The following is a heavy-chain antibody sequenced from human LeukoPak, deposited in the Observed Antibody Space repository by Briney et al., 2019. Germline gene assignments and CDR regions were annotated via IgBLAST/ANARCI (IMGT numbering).Heavy chain of an antibody. J-gene: IGHJ4*02. V-gene: IGHV3-7*01. CDR1: EFTFSSYW. CDR2: IKQDGSEK. D-gene: IGHD3-10*01. Sequence: PGGSLRLSCAASEFTFSSYWMSWVRQAPGKGLEWVASIKQDGSEKYYVDSVKGRVTISRDNAKNSLYLQMNSLSAGDTAVYYCARDPYGSGSYPGYWGQGTLVTVSS. CDR3: ARDPYGSGSYPGY.